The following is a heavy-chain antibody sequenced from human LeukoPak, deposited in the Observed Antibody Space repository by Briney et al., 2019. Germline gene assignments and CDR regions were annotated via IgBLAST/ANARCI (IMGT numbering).Heavy chain of an antibody. V-gene: IGHV4-34*01. J-gene: IGHJ6*03. D-gene: IGHD1-26*01. Sequence: SETLSLTCAVYGGSFSGYYWSWIRQPPGKGLEWIGEINHSGSTNYNPSLKSRVTISVDTSKNQFSLKLSSVTAADTAVYYCARNRVGVGATFGYYYYYMDVWGKGTTVTISS. CDR1: GGSFSGYY. CDR2: INHSGST. CDR3: ARNRVGVGATFGYYYYYMDV.